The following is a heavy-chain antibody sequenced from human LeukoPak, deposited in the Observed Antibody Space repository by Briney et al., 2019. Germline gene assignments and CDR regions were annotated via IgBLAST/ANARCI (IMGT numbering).Heavy chain of an antibody. CDR3: ATRYYDSSGYRLFDY. V-gene: IGHV1-24*01. D-gene: IGHD3-22*01. CDR2: FEPEDGET. Sequence: ASVKVSCKVSGYTLTELSMHWVRQAPGKRRKGLRGFEPEDGETIYGQKFQGRVTMTEDTSTDTAYMELSSLRSEDTAVYYCATRYYDSSGYRLFDYWGQGTLVTVSS. CDR1: GYTLTELS. J-gene: IGHJ4*02.